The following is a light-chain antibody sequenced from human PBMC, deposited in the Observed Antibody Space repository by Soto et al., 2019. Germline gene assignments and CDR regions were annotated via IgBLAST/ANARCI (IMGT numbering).Light chain of an antibody. CDR1: SSDVGTYNL. Sequence: QSALTQPASVSGSPGQSITISCTGTSSDVGTYNLVSWYQQHPGKAPKLMVYEGTKRPSGVSNRFSGSKSGNTASLTISGLQAEDGADYYCCSYVGSSTYVFGTGTKVTVL. CDR2: EGT. CDR3: CSYVGSSTYV. V-gene: IGLV2-23*01. J-gene: IGLJ1*01.